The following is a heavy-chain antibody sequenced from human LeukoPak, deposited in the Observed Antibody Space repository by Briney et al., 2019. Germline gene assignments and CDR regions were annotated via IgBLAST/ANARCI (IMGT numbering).Heavy chain of an antibody. J-gene: IGHJ4*02. CDR3: ARAGVAGYSDY. D-gene: IGHD6-19*01. CDR1: GFTFSDYT. CDR2: VKQDGSEK. V-gene: IGHV3-7*01. Sequence: GGSLRLSCAASGFTFSDYTMNWVRQAPGKGLEWVANVKQDGSEKYYVDSVKGRFTISRDNAKNSLYLQMNSLRAEDTAVYYCARAGVAGYSDYWGQGTLVTVSS.